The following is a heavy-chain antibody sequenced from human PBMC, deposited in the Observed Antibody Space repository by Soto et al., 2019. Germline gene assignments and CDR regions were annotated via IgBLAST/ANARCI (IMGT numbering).Heavy chain of an antibody. CDR1: GYTFTSYD. CDR3: ARDLTSSWYSDYYYGMDV. D-gene: IGHD6-13*01. Sequence: ASVKVSCKASGYTFTSYDISWVRQAPGQGLEWMGWISPHNGNTNSAQKLQGRVTMTTDTSTSTAYMELSSLRSEDTAVYYCARDLTSSWYSDYYYGMDVWGQGTTVTVSS. J-gene: IGHJ6*02. V-gene: IGHV1-18*01. CDR2: ISPHNGNT.